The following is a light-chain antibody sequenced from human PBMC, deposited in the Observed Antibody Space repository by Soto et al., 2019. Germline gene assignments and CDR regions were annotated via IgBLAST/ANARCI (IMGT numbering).Light chain of an antibody. CDR1: SSDVGSHNT. CDR2: DVT. CDR3: SSYRSSNTPVV. V-gene: IGLV2-14*01. J-gene: IGLJ2*01. Sequence: QSVLTQPASVSGSPGQSITIPCTGTSSDVGSHNTVSWYQQHPGKAPKLMIYDVTNRPSGVSYRFSGSKSGNTASLTIYGLQAEDEADYYCSSYRSSNTPVVFGGGTKLTVL.